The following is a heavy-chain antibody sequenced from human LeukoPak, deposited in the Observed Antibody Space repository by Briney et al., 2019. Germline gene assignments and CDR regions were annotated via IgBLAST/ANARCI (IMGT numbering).Heavy chain of an antibody. V-gene: IGHV4-34*01. CDR3: ARARNDYVWGSYRN. D-gene: IGHD3-16*02. CDR2: INHSGST. J-gene: IGHJ4*02. Sequence: EINHSGSTNYNPSLKSRVTISVDTSKNQFSLKLSSVAAADTAVYYCARARNDYVWGSYRNWGQGTLVTVSS.